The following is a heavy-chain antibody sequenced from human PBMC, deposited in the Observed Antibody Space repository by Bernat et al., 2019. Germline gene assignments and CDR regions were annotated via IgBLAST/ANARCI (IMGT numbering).Heavy chain of an antibody. V-gene: IGHV3-30*04. CDR2: ISYDGSNK. D-gene: IGHD3-10*01. Sequence: QVQLVESGGGVVQPGRSLRLSCAASGFTFSSYAMHWVRQAPGKGLEWVAVISYDGSNKYYADSVKGRFTISRDNSKNTLYLQMNSLRAEDTAVYYCAKDRSALRVRGVVPLDFWGQGTLVTVSS. CDR3: AKDRSALRVRGVVPLDF. J-gene: IGHJ4*02. CDR1: GFTFSSYA.